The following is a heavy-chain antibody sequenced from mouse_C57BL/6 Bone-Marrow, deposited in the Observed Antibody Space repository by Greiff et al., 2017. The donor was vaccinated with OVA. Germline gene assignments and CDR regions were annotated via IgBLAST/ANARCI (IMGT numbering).Heavy chain of an antibody. Sequence: VQLQQPGAELVMPGASVKLSCKASGYTFTSYWLHWVKQRPGQGLEWIGEIDPSDSYTNYNQKFKGKSTLTVDKSSSTAYMQLSSLTSEDSAVYYCAREPFAYWGQGTLVTVSA. J-gene: IGHJ3*01. CDR1: GYTFTSYW. CDR2: IDPSDSYT. CDR3: AREPFAY. V-gene: IGHV1-69*01.